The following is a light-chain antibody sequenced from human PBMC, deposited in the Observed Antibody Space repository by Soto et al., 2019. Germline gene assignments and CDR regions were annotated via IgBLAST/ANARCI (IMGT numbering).Light chain of an antibody. V-gene: IGKV1-5*03. CDR1: ESISTW. CDR2: GAS. Sequence: GDRVTITCRASESISTWLAWYQQKPGKAPKLLIYGASSLESGVPPRFSGDGSGTEFTLTISSLQRDDFGIYYCQQYSRLWSFGQGTKVDIK. J-gene: IGKJ1*01. CDR3: QQYSRLWS.